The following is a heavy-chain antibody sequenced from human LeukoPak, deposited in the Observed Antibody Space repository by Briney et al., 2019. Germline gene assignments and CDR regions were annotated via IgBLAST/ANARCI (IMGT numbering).Heavy chain of an antibody. D-gene: IGHD3-3*01. CDR1: GYTFTGYY. Sequence: ASVKVSCKASGYTFTGYYIHWVRQAPGQGLEWMGWMNPNSGNTGYAQKFQGRVTITRNTSISTAYMELSSLRSEDTAVYYCARAFTIFGVVILDYWGQGTLVTVSS. CDR3: ARAFTIFGVVILDY. CDR2: MNPNSGNT. J-gene: IGHJ4*02. V-gene: IGHV1-8*03.